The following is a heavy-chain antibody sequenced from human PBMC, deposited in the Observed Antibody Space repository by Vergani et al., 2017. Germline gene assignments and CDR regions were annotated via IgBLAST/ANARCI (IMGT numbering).Heavy chain of an antibody. Sequence: VQLVESGGGLVQPGGSLRLSCAASRFTFSNYAMHWVRQAPGKGLEWVAVISYDGRNKYYADSVKGRFTISRDNSKNTLYLQMNSLRAEDTAVYYCARDLQGATDAFDIWGQGTMVTVSS. J-gene: IGHJ3*02. CDR3: ARDLQGATDAFDI. CDR2: ISYDGRNK. V-gene: IGHV3-30*04. CDR1: RFTFSNYA. D-gene: IGHD1-26*01.